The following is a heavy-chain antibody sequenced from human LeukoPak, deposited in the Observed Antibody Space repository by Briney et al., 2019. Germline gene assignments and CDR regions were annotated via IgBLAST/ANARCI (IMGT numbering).Heavy chain of an antibody. CDR2: VYYSGST. V-gene: IGHV4-59*01. CDR1: GASTSSDY. Sequence: SETLSLTCTVSGASTSSDYWSWIRQPPGKGLERIAHVYYSGSTNYNPSLKSRVTISLDTSKNQFSLKLSSVTAADTAVYYCARDVGATTSYFDYWGQGTLVTVSS. CDR3: ARDVGATTSYFDY. J-gene: IGHJ4*02. D-gene: IGHD1-26*01.